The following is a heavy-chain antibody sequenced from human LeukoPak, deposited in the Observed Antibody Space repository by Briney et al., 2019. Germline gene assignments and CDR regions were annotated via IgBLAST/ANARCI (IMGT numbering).Heavy chain of an antibody. CDR3: ARKDWSGYYRDFDY. J-gene: IGHJ4*02. CDR1: AGSISSYY. D-gene: IGHD3-3*01. Sequence: PSQTLSLTCTVSAGSISSYYWSWIRQPPGKGLEWIGYIYYSGSTNYNPSLKSRVTISVDTSKNQFSLKLSSVTAADTAVYYCARKDWSGYYRDFDYWGQGTLVTVSS. V-gene: IGHV4-59*12. CDR2: IYYSGST.